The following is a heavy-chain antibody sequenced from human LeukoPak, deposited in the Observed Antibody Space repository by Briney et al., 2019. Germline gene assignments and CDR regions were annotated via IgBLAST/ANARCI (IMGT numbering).Heavy chain of an antibody. D-gene: IGHD5-18*01. CDR3: AKDPYSYGSYFDY. J-gene: IGHJ4*02. CDR1: GFTFSGCG. V-gene: IGHV3-30*02. Sequence: GGSLRLSCAASGFTFSGCGMHWVRQAPGKGREWVAFIWYDGRDKYYVDSVKGRFTISRDNSKNTLYSQMNSLRAEDTAMYYCAKDPYSYGSYFDYWGQGTLVTVSS. CDR2: IWYDGRDK.